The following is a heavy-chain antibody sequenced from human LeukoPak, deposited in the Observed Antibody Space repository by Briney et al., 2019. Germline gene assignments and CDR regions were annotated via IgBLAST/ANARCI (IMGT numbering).Heavy chain of an antibody. Sequence: PSETLSLTCTVSGGSIGSYYWSWIRQPPGKGLEWIGYIYYSGSTNYNPSLKSRVTISVDTSKNQFSLKLSSVTAADTAVYYCARVNSGAYDFWSGYYGYYYGMDVWGQGTTVTVSS. CDR2: IYYSGST. V-gene: IGHV4-59*01. D-gene: IGHD3-3*01. CDR1: GGSIGSYY. J-gene: IGHJ6*02. CDR3: ARVNSGAYDFWSGYYGYYYGMDV.